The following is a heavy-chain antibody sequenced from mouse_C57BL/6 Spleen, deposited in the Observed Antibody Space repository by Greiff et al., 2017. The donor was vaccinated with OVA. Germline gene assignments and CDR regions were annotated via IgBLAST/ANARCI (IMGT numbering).Heavy chain of an antibody. CDR1: GYSITSGYY. V-gene: IGHV3-6*01. CDR2: ISYDGSN. CDR3: ARERLYDGSLYYFDY. Sequence: EVQLQQSGPGLVKPSQSLSLTCSVTGYSITSGYYWNWIRQFPGNKLEWMGYISYDGSNNYNPSLKNRISITRDTSKNQFFLKLNSVTTEDTATYYCARERLYDGSLYYFDYWGQGTTLTVSS. D-gene: IGHD2-3*01. J-gene: IGHJ2*01.